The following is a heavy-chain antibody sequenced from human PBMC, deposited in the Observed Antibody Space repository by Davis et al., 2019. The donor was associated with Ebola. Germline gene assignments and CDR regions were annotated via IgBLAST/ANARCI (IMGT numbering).Heavy chain of an antibody. CDR1: GNSFSSHW. V-gene: IGHV5-51*01. D-gene: IGHD5-24*01. CDR3: ARGTDGYNPGGYFDS. Sequence: KVSCKDSGNSFSSHWIGWVRQMPGKGLEWMGIIYPGDSVTRYSPSFQGQVTISADKSITTAYLQWSSLKASDTAMYYCARGTDGYNPGGYFDSWGQGTLVTVSS. J-gene: IGHJ4*02. CDR2: IYPGDSVT.